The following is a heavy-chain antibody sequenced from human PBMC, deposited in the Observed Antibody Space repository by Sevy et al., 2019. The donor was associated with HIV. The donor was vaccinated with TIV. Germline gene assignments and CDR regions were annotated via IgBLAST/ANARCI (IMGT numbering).Heavy chain of an antibody. CDR3: DAVVVAVGTATPDVLDI. D-gene: IGHD2-15*01. J-gene: IGHJ3*02. CDR2: ISSRGNST. Sequence: GGSLRLSCEASGFTFSSYAMTWVRQAPGKGLEWVSAISSRGNSTYYADSVKGRFTISRDNSESTLHLQMNSLRAEDAAVYYCDAVVVAVGTATPDVLDIWGQGTMVTVSS. V-gene: IGHV3-23*01. CDR1: GFTFSSYA.